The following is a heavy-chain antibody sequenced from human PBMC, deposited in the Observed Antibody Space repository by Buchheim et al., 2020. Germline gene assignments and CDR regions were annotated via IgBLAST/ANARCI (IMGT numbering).Heavy chain of an antibody. CDR1: GGSISSSSYY. CDR3: ARQRIGLGYYFDY. J-gene: IGHJ4*02. V-gene: IGHV4-39*01. Sequence: QLQLQESGPGLVKPSETLSLTCTVSGGSISSSSYYWGWIRQPPGKGLEWVGSIYYSGSTYYNPSLKSRVTISVDTSKNQFSLKLSSVTAADTAVYYCARQRIGLGYYFDYWGQGTL. D-gene: IGHD3/OR15-3a*01. CDR2: IYYSGST.